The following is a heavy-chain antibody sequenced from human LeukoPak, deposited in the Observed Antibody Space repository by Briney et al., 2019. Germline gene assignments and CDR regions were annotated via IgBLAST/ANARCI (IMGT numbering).Heavy chain of an antibody. CDR2: ISGSGGST. D-gene: IGHD2/OR15-2a*01. J-gene: IGHJ4*02. CDR3: AKDHRFAISNYDC. Sequence: ETLSLTCTVSGGSVIDYYWSWVRQAPGKGLEWVSAISGSGGSTYYADSVKGRFTITRDKSKNTLYLQMNSLRAEDTAVYYGAKDHRFAISNYDCWGQGTLVTVAS. V-gene: IGHV3-23*01. CDR1: GGSVIDYY.